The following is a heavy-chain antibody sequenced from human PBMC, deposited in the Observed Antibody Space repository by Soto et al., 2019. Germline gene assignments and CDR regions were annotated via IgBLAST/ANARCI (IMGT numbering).Heavy chain of an antibody. J-gene: IGHJ4*02. CDR2: IIPILGIA. D-gene: IGHD3-22*01. CDR3: ARAVITAGRVDYFDY. CDR1: GGTFSSYT. Sequence: QVQLVQSGAEVKKPGSSVKVSCKASGGTFSSYTISWVRQAPGQGLEWMGRIIPILGIANYAQKFQGRVTITADKSTSTAYMELSSLRSEDTAVYYCARAVITAGRVDYFDYWGQGTLVTVSS. V-gene: IGHV1-69*02.